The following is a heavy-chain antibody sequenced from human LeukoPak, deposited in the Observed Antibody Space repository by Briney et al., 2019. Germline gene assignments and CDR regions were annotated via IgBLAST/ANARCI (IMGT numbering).Heavy chain of an antibody. J-gene: IGHJ4*02. Sequence: ASVKVSCKASGYTFTSDDINWVRQATGQGLEWMGWMNPNSGNTGYAQKFQGRVTMTRNTSISTAYMELSSLRSEDTAVYYCVRGGVRHYDILTGYYISWGQGTLVTVSS. D-gene: IGHD3-9*01. V-gene: IGHV1-8*01. CDR2: MNPNSGNT. CDR1: GYTFTSDD. CDR3: VRGGVRHYDILTGYYIS.